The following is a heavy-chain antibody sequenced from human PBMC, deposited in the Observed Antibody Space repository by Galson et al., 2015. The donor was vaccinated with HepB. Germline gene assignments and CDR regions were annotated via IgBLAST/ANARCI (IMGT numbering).Heavy chain of an antibody. CDR1: GFSLTTDGVG. V-gene: IGHV2-5*02. CDR3: AHRQHYPSAFGF. CDR2: VYWADDD. Sequence: PALVKPTQTLTLTCTFSGFSLTTDGVGVGWIRQPPGKALEWLAVVYWADDDRYSPSLKNRLTVRKDTSKNQVVPIMTDMDPVDTATYYCAHRQHYPSAFGFWGQGTMVTVSS. J-gene: IGHJ3*01. D-gene: IGHD3-10*01.